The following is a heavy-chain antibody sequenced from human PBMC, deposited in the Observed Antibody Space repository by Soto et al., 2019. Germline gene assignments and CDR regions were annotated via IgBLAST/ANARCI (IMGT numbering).Heavy chain of an antibody. J-gene: IGHJ6*02. V-gene: IGHV5-10-1*01. CDR3: ARLGTMGRGVIPYYYYGMDV. CDR2: IDPSDSYT. CDR1: GYSFTSYW. D-gene: IGHD3-10*01. Sequence: ESLKISCKGSGYSFTSYWISWVRQMPGKGLEWMGRIDPSDSYTNYSPSFQGHVTISADKSISTAYLQWSSLKASDTAMYYCARLGTMGRGVIPYYYYGMDVWGQGTTVTVSS.